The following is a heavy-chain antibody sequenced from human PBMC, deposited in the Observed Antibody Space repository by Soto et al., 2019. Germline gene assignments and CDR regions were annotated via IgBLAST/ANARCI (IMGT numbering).Heavy chain of an antibody. Sequence: QVQLVQSGAEVRKPGPSVEVSCMASGSTFSSYTVNWVRQAPGQGLEWIGRIIPVLGVTHDARRFQGTVTITANTSRKTAYLEMTSLTSEATAVSYCARRRYCGVDCYNKFYYGMDVWGQGTTVTVSS. V-gene: IGHV1-69*02. CDR2: IIPVLGVT. CDR1: GSTFSSYT. J-gene: IGHJ6*02. D-gene: IGHD2-21*02. CDR3: ARRRYCGVDCYNKFYYGMDV.